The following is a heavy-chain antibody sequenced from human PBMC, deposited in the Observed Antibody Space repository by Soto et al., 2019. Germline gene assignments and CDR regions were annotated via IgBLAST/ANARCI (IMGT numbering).Heavy chain of an antibody. J-gene: IGHJ2*01. Sequence: QLQLQESGPGLVKPSETLSLTCTVPVGSISSSSYYWGWIRQPPGKGLEWIGSIYYSGSTYYNPSPQSRVTISVDTSKNQFSLKLSSVTAADTAVYYCASGLRVLVIHYWYVDLWGRGTLVTVSS. D-gene: IGHD2-8*02. CDR1: VGSISSSSYY. CDR3: ASGLRVLVIHYWYVDL. V-gene: IGHV4-39*01. CDR2: IYYSGST.